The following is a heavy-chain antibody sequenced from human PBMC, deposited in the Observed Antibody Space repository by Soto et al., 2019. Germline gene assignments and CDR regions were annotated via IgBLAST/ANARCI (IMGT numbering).Heavy chain of an antibody. J-gene: IGHJ2*01. CDR3: AKVDYDLLTGYDFDL. CDR1: GFTFSSYD. Sequence: EVQLLESGGGLVQPGGSLRLSCAASGFTFSSYDMSWVRQAPGKGLEWVSAISGSGGSTYDADSVKGRFTISRDNSKNTLDLQMNRLIAEDTVVYYCAKVDYDLLTGYDFDLWGRGTLVTGSS. D-gene: IGHD3-9*01. CDR2: ISGSGGST. V-gene: IGHV3-23*01.